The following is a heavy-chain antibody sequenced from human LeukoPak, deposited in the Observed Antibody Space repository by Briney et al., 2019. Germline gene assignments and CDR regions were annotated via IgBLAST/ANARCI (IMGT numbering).Heavy chain of an antibody. CDR1: GFTFTSYW. J-gene: IGHJ4*02. Sequence: GGTLRLSCAASGFTFTSYWIGWVRQMPGKGLEWMGIIYPGDSDTRYSPSFQGQVTISADKSISTAYLQWSSLKASDTAMYYCARRGGSSIDYWGQGTLVTVSS. CDR3: ARRGGSSIDY. V-gene: IGHV5-51*01. D-gene: IGHD1-26*01. CDR2: IYPGDSDT.